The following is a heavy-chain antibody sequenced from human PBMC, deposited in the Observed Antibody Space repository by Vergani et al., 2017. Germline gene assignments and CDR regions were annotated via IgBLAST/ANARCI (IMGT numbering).Heavy chain of an antibody. CDR3: ARATCSGGSCYRGFEY. D-gene: IGHD2-15*01. J-gene: IGHJ4*02. Sequence: QVQLEQSGAEVKKPGSSVTVSCRASGGTFGSRTISWVRQAPGQGLEWVGRVIPHLEITTLAQHLQGRVIITADESTSTAYMELSSLKSEDTAVFYCARATCSGGSCYRGFEYWGQGSLITVSS. V-gene: IGHV1-69*02. CDR2: VIPHLEIT. CDR1: GGTFGSRT.